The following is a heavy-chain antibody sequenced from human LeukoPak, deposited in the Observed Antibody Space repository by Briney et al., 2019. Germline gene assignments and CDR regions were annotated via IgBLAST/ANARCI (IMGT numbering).Heavy chain of an antibody. CDR2: MYSSGTT. J-gene: IGHJ3*02. V-gene: IGHV3-66*01. CDR1: GFTVGSNY. Sequence: GGSLRLSCAASGFTVGSNYMSWVRQAPGRGLEWVSVMYSSGTTYYADSVKGRFTISRDNAKNTLYLQMNSLRAEDTAVYYCARAYCSGGSCYSRGAFDIRGQGTMVTVSS. CDR3: ARAYCSGGSCYSRGAFDI. D-gene: IGHD2-15*01.